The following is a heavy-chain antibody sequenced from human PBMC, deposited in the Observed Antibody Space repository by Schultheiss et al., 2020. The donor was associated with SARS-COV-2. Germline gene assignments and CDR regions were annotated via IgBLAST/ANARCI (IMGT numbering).Heavy chain of an antibody. CDR2: INSDGSST. V-gene: IGHV3-74*01. J-gene: IGHJ4*02. CDR3: AGGPGVWLPDY. Sequence: GGSLRLSCAASGFTFSSYWMHWVRQAPGKGLVWVSRINSDGSSTSYADSVKGRFTISRDNSKNTLYLQMNSRRAEDTAVYDGAGGPGVWLPDYWGQGTLVTVSS. D-gene: IGHD6-19*01. CDR1: GFTFSSYW.